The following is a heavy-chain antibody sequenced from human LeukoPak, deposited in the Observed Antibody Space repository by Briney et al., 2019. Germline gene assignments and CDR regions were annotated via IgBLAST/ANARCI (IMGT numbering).Heavy chain of an antibody. D-gene: IGHD1-1*01. J-gene: IGHJ4*02. Sequence: GGSLRLSCAASGFTFSSYWMHWVRQAPGKGLVWVSRIKSDGSSTSYADSVKGRFTISRDNAKNTLYLQMNSLRAEDTAVYYCARERKYDSNFDYWGQGILVTVSS. CDR3: ARERKYDSNFDY. CDR2: IKSDGSST. V-gene: IGHV3-74*01. CDR1: GFTFSSYW.